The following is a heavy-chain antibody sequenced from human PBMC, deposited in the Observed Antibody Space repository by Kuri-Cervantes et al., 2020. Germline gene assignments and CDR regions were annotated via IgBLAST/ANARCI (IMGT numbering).Heavy chain of an antibody. J-gene: IGHJ4*02. CDR3: ARADGGGWKTYYFDY. Sequence: ASVKVSCKTSGYTFTDYDINWVRQAPGQGFEWMGWMNPYSANTGYAQKFQGRLTMTTDTSTSTANMELRSLRSDDTAVYYCARADGGGWKTYYFDYWGQGTLVTVSS. V-gene: IGHV1-8*01. CDR2: MNPYSANT. D-gene: IGHD3-16*01. CDR1: GYTFTDYD.